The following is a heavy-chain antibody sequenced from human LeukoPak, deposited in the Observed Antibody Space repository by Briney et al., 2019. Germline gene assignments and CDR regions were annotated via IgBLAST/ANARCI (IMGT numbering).Heavy chain of an antibody. CDR1: GGSISSYY. J-gene: IGHJ6*02. V-gene: IGHV4-59*12. CDR2: IYYSGST. D-gene: IGHD3-22*01. CDR3: ARGRMADSSGKYYYGMDV. Sequence: PSETLSLTCTVSGGSISSYYWSWIRQPPGKGLEWIGYIYYSGSTNYNPSLKSRVTISVDTSKNQFSLKLSSVTAADTAVYYCARGRMADSSGKYYYGMDVWGQGTTVTVSS.